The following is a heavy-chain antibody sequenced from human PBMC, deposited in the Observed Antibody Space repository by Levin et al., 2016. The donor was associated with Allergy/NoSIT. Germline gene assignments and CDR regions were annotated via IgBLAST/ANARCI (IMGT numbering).Heavy chain of an antibody. V-gene: IGHV3-30*02. CDR3: AKDEDYTGRYYLYGMDV. J-gene: IGHJ6*02. D-gene: IGHD3-10*01. CDR1: GFTFNDYG. CDR2: IAYDGRNL. Sequence: GGSLKISCATSGFTFNDYGMHWVRQAPGKGLEWVAFIAYDGRNLYYGDSVKGRSTISRDNSKNTLYLQLNSLRVEDSAVYYCAKDEDYTGRYYLYGMDVWGQGTTVTVSS.